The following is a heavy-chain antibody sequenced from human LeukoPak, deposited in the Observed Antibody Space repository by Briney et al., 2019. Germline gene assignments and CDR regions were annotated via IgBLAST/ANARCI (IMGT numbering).Heavy chain of an antibody. CDR2: ISHDGSNK. Sequence: GGSLRLSCAASGFSFSSYAMSWVRQAPGKGLEWVAVISHDGSNKYYADSVKGRFTISRDNSKNTLYLELSSLRVEDTAVYYCGRDGAVAGDGAWYYWGQGTLVTVSS. CDR3: GRDGAVAGDGAWYY. V-gene: IGHV3-30*15. CDR1: GFSFSSYA. J-gene: IGHJ4*02. D-gene: IGHD6-19*01.